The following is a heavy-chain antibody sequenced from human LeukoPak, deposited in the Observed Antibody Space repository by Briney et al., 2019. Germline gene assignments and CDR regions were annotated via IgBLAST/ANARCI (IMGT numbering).Heavy chain of an antibody. J-gene: IGHJ4*02. Sequence: PGGSLRLSCAASGFTFDDYAMHWVRQAPGKGLEWVSGISWNSGSIGYADSVKGRFTISRDNAKNSLYLQMNSLRAEDTALYYCAKDGDDSSGYPDYWGQGTLVTVSS. CDR3: AKDGDDSSGYPDY. CDR2: ISWNSGSI. D-gene: IGHD3-22*01. V-gene: IGHV3-9*01. CDR1: GFTFDDYA.